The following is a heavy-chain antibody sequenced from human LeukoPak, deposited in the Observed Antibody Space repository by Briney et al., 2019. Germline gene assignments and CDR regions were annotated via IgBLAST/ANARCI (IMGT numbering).Heavy chain of an antibody. D-gene: IGHD3-10*01. Sequence: PSGGSLRLSCAASGFTFDDYGMSWVRQAPGKGLEWVSGINWNGGSTGYADSEKGRFTISRDNAKNSLYLQMNSLRADDTAVYYCARSLLWFGANLIWFDSWGQGTLVTVSS. CDR3: ARSLLWFGANLIWFDS. J-gene: IGHJ5*01. CDR1: GFTFDDYG. V-gene: IGHV3-20*04. CDR2: INWNGGST.